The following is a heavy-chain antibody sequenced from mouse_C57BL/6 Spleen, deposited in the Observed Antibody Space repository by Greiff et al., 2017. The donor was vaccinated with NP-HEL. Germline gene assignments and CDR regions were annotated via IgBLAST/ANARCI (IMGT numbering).Heavy chain of an antibody. Sequence: QVQLKQPGAELVMPGASVKLSCKASGYTFTSYWMHWVKQRPGQGLEWIGEIDPSDSYTNYNQKFKGKSTLTVDKSSSTAYMQLSSLTSEDSAVYYCARSRVIYDGYYDYAMDYWGQGTSVTVSS. D-gene: IGHD2-3*01. CDR3: ARSRVIYDGYYDYAMDY. CDR1: GYTFTSYW. CDR2: IDPSDSYT. J-gene: IGHJ4*01. V-gene: IGHV1-69*01.